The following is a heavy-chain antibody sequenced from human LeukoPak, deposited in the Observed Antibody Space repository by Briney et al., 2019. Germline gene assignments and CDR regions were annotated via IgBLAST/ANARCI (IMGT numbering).Heavy chain of an antibody. D-gene: IGHD4-23*01. CDR2: ISGTGGFTTST. CDR1: GFTFSNYA. CDR3: VKGRRYAGNSALSWSDP. Sequence: GGSLRLSCAASGFTFSNYAMTWVRQAPGKGLEWVSTISGTGGFTTSTYYADSVKGRFTISRDNSDNKLYLQMDGLRADDTAVSYCVKGRRYAGNSALSWSDPGGGGTPFTPSS. V-gene: IGHV3-23*01. J-gene: IGHJ5*02.